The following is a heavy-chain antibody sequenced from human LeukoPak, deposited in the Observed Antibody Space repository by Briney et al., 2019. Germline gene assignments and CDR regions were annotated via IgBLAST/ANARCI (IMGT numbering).Heavy chain of an antibody. CDR1: RFTFSSYA. J-gene: IGHJ4*02. D-gene: IGHD6-13*01. CDR2: ISGSGGST. Sequence: GGSLRLSCAASRFTFSSYAMSWVRQAPGKGLEWVSAISGSGGSTYYADSVKGRFTISRDNSKNTLYLQMNSLRAEDTAVYYCAKDIAAAGRGDYWGQGTLVTVSS. V-gene: IGHV3-23*01. CDR3: AKDIAAAGRGDY.